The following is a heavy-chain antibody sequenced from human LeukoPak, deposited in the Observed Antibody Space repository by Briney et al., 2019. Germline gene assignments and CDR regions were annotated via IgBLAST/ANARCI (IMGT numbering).Heavy chain of an antibody. J-gene: IGHJ4*02. Sequence: SETLSPTCTVSGGSISSYYWSWIRQPPGKGLEWIGYIYYSGSTNYNPSLKSRVTISVDTSKNQFSLKLSSVTAADTAVYYCARHWGALRGYFDYWGQGTLVTVSS. CDR2: IYYSGST. D-gene: IGHD3-16*01. V-gene: IGHV4-59*08. CDR1: GGSISSYY. CDR3: ARHWGALRGYFDY.